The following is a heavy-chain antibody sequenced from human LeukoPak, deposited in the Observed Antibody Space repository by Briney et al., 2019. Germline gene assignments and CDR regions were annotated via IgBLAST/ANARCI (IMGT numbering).Heavy chain of an antibody. V-gene: IGHV3-30*04. CDR3: ARGGRNSGSHYFESYFDL. Sequence: GGSLRLCCAASGFTFGSYAMHWVRQAPGKGLEWVAVITSDGSDRYYADSVKDRFIISRDRSKNTVYLQMNSLRADDTAVYYCARGGRNSGSHYFESYFDLWGQGTLVTVPS. J-gene: IGHJ4*02. CDR2: ITSDGSDR. CDR1: GFTFGSYA. D-gene: IGHD3-10*01.